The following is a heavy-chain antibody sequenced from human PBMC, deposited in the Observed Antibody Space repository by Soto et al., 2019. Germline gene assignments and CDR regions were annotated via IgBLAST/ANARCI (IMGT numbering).Heavy chain of an antibody. Sequence: PSETLSLTCPVSGGPISSYYWSWIRQPPGKGLEWIGYIYYSGSTNYNPSLKSRVTISVDTSKNQFSLKLSSVTAADTAVYYCARDSGIVDVWGKGTTVTVSS. CDR2: IYYSGST. CDR1: GGPISSYY. J-gene: IGHJ6*04. CDR3: ARDSGIVDV. V-gene: IGHV4-59*01. D-gene: IGHD6-13*01.